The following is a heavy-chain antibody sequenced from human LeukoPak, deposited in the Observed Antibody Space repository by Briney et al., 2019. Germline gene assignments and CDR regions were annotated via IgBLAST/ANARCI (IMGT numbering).Heavy chain of an antibody. Sequence: GGSLRLSCAASGFRFSDYWMSWVRQAPGKGLEWVASINPDGSVGKYVDSVEGRFTISRDNAKNSLYLQMNTVRAEDTALYYCARATYSHTTWHFWGQGTLVTVSS. CDR3: ARATYSHTTWHF. J-gene: IGHJ4*02. CDR1: GFRFSDYW. D-gene: IGHD1-26*01. V-gene: IGHV3-7*01. CDR2: INPDGSVG.